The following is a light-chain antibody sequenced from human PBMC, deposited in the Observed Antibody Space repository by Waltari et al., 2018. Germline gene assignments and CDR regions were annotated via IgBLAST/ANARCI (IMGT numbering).Light chain of an antibody. Sequence: QSALTQPASVSGSPGQSITISCTGTSSDIGFHNYVSWYQQHPGKAPQLMIYDVDHRAAGVPTRFSGSKSGNTASLTISGLQAEDEADYYCSSCTSSSTPEVVFGGGTKLTVL. CDR3: SSCTSSSTPEVV. CDR1: SSDIGFHNY. V-gene: IGLV2-14*03. CDR2: DVD. J-gene: IGLJ2*01.